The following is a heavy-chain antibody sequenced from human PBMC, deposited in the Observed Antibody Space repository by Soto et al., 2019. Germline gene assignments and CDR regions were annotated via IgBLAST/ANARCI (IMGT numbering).Heavy chain of an antibody. J-gene: IGHJ2*01. CDR1: GLTFSSYA. CDR3: ARDPLWGTAMVLWYFDL. CDR2: ISYDGSNK. V-gene: IGHV3-30-3*01. Sequence: QVQLVESGGALVKPGRSLRPSCPAPGLTFSSYAMHGFRQAPAKGREGVAVISYDGSNKYYADSVKGRFTISRDNSKNTLYLQMNSLRAEDTAVYYCARDPLWGTAMVLWYFDLWGRGTLVTVSS. D-gene: IGHD5-18*01.